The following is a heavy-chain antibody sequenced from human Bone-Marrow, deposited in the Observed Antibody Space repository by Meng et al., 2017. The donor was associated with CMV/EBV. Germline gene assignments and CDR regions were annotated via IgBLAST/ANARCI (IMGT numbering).Heavy chain of an antibody. CDR1: GYSFINYG. CDR2: ISGYNGNT. CDR3: AIVADIVVKPAGIGVNRFNP. V-gene: IGHV1-18*01. Sequence: ASVKVSCKSSGYSFINYGISWVRQAPGQGLEWMGWISGYNGNTNYAQKLQGRVTMTTDTATTTAYMELRSLRSDDTAVYYCAIVADIVVKPAGIGVNRFNPWGQGTLVTFSS. J-gene: IGHJ5*02. D-gene: IGHD2-2*01.